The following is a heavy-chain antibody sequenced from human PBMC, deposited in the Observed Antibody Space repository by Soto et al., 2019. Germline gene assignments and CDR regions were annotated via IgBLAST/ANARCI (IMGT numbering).Heavy chain of an antibody. CDR3: AIQRSGVVY. V-gene: IGHV3-23*01. J-gene: IGHJ4*02. CDR2: ISGSGGST. Sequence: GGSLRLSCAASGFPFSSYAMSWVRQAPGTGLEWVSGISGSGGSTYYADSVKGRFTISRDNSKNTLYLQMNSLRAEDTAVYYCAIQRSGVVYWGQGTLVTVSS. D-gene: IGHD2-15*01. CDR1: GFPFSSYA.